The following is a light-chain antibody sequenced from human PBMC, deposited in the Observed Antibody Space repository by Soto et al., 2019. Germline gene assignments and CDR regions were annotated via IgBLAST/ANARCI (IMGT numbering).Light chain of an antibody. V-gene: IGKV3-15*01. CDR3: QQYSEWPPLT. Sequence: EIVLTQSPATLSVAAGERATLSCRASQTISSKLAWYQQKPGQPPRLLIYGASTRATGVPARFSGSGSGTEFTLTISSLQSEDFATYYCQQYSEWPPLTFGGGTKMEIK. J-gene: IGKJ4*01. CDR2: GAS. CDR1: QTISSK.